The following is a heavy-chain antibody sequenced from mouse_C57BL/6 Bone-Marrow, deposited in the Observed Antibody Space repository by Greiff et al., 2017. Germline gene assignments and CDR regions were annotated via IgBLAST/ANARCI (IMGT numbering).Heavy chain of an antibody. CDR2: INPYNGGT. CDR3: ARDAMDY. J-gene: IGHJ4*01. Sequence: EVQLQQSGPVLVKPGASVKMSCKASGYTFTDYYMNWVKQSHGKSLEWIGVINPYNGGTSSNQKFKGKATLTVDKSSSTAYMELNSLKAEDSAVYYGARDAMDYWGQGTSVTGSS. CDR1: GYTFTDYY. V-gene: IGHV1-19*01.